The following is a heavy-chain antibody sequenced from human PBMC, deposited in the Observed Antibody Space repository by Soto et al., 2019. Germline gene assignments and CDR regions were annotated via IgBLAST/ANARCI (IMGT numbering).Heavy chain of an antibody. CDR1: GGSFSGYY. V-gene: IGHV4-34*01. CDR2: INHSGST. Sequence: SETLSLTCAVYGGSFSGYYWSWIRQPPGKGLEWIGEINHSGSTNYNPSLKSRVTISVDTSKNQFSLRLTSVTDADTAVYYCARHRPQSDGSKKGFDYWGRGTLVT. J-gene: IGHJ4*02. D-gene: IGHD2-21*01. CDR3: ARHRPQSDGSKKGFDY.